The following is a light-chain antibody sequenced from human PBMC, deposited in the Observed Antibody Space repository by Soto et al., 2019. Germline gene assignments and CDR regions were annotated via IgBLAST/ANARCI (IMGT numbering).Light chain of an antibody. CDR3: QQYNNWPPIT. CDR2: ATS. V-gene: IGKV1-39*02. J-gene: IGKJ5*01. Sequence: TITCRSSQAIFTFLNWYQQKEGKAPRFLIYATSNLQSGVPSRFSGSGSGTEFTLTISSLQSEDFAVCYCQQYNNWPPITFGQGTRLEIK. CDR1: QAIFTF.